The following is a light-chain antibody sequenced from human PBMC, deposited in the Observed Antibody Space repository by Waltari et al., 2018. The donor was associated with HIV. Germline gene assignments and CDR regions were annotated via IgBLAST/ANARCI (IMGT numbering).Light chain of an antibody. CDR3: QQSFSTPPT. CDR2: AAS. V-gene: IGKV1-39*01. J-gene: IGKJ4*01. Sequence: DIQLTQSPSSLSASVGDRVTITCRASQSISSFLNWYQQKPGKAPKVLIYAASRLQSGVPSRFSGSGSGTDFTLTFSSLQPEDFATYYCQQSFSTPPTFGGGTKVEIK. CDR1: QSISSF.